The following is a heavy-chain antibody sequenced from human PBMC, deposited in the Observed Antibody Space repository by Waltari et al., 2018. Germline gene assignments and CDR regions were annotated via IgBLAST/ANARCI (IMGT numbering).Heavy chain of an antibody. Sequence: QVQLVQSGAEVKKPGASVTLSCKASGYTFTNYAIHWVRQAPGQRLEWMGWINAGNGNTKYSQQFQDRVTITKDTSASTAYMELSSLRFEDTAVYYCPRESSKYSYGHTFDYWGQGTLVTVSS. CDR3: PRESSKYSYGHTFDY. D-gene: IGHD5-18*01. J-gene: IGHJ4*02. CDR2: INAGNGNT. CDR1: GYTFTNYA. V-gene: IGHV1-3*01.